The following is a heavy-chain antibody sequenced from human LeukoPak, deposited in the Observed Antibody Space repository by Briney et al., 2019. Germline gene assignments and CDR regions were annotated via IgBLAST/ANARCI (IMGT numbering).Heavy chain of an antibody. D-gene: IGHD5-24*01. CDR2: ISAYNGNT. CDR3: ARADMAAQSFDY. J-gene: IGHJ4*02. CDR1: GYTFTSYG. Sequence: ASVKASCKASGYTFTSYGISWVRQAPGQGLEWMGWISAYNGNTNYAQKLQGRVTMTTDTSTSTAYMELRSLRSDDTAVYYCARADMAAQSFDYWGQGTLVTVSS. V-gene: IGHV1-18*01.